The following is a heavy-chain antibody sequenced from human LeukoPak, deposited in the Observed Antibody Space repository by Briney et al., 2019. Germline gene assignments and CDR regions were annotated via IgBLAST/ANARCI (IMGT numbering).Heavy chain of an antibody. CDR2: ISHDGSNK. J-gene: IGHJ4*02. CDR3: AKGDTTWELPHDY. Sequence: GGSLRLSCAASGFPFSDYGMYWVRQAPGKGLEWLAVISHDGSNKYYADSVKGRFTISRDNSKNTLYLQMNSLRVEDTAVYYCAKGDTTWELPHDYWGQGTLVTVSS. CDR1: GFPFSDYG. D-gene: IGHD1-26*01. V-gene: IGHV3-30*18.